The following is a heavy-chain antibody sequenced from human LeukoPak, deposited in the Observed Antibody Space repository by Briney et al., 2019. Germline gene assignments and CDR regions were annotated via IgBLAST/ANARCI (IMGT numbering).Heavy chain of an antibody. V-gene: IGHV3-53*01. CDR2: IYSGGSA. D-gene: IGHD2-8*02. Sequence: PGGSLRLSCAASGFTVSSNYMSWVRQAPGKGLKWVSVIYSGGSAYYADSLKGRFTISRDNSKNTLYLQMNSLTAEDTAVYYCANLPTGKYWGQGTLVTVSS. CDR3: ANLPTGKY. J-gene: IGHJ4*02. CDR1: GFTVSSNY.